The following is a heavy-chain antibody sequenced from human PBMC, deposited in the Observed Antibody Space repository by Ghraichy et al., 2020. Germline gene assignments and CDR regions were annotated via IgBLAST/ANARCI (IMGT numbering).Heavy chain of an antibody. CDR1: GGSISSSSYY. CDR3: ARASRIAVAVSYYGMDV. D-gene: IGHD6-19*01. Sequence: SETLSLTCTVSGGSISSSSYYWGWIRQPPGKGLEWIGSIYYSGSTYYNPSLKSRVTISVDTSKNQFSLKLSSVTAADTAVYYCARASRIAVAVSYYGMDVWGQGTTVTVSS. J-gene: IGHJ6*02. CDR2: IYYSGST. V-gene: IGHV4-39*01.